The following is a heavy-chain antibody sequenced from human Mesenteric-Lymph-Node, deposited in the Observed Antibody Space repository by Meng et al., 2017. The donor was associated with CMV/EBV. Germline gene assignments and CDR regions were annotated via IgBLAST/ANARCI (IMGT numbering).Heavy chain of an antibody. CDR1: GFVFCRYG. V-gene: IGHV3-33*01. CDR2: IWCDGSNK. D-gene: IGHD6-13*01. J-gene: IGHJ4*02. Sequence: SGFVFCRYGVLWVRRAPGKGLECVAVIWCDGSNKFYADSVKGRFTISRDNSKNTLYLQMNSLRAEDTAVYYCARDSAGYSSSWYLDYWGQGTLVTVSS. CDR3: ARDSAGYSSSWYLDY.